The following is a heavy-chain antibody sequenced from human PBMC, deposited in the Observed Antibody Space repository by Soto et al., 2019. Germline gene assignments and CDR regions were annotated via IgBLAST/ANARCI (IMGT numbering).Heavy chain of an antibody. Sequence: GGSLRLSWAASGFTFSDYYMSWIRQAPGKGLEWVSYISSSGSTIYYADSVKGRFTISRDNAKNSLYLQMNSLRAEDTAVYYCARAPSSSTVVTKIDYWGQGTLVTVSS. D-gene: IGHD4-17*01. V-gene: IGHV3-11*01. CDR2: ISSSGSTI. CDR3: ARAPSSSTVVTKIDY. J-gene: IGHJ4*02. CDR1: GFTFSDYY.